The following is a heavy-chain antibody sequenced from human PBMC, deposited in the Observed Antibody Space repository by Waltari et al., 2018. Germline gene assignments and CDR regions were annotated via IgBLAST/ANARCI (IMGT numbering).Heavy chain of an antibody. CDR1: GFTFSDYA. CDR3: ARADCGSSTCFAPSAKYFYGMDV. CDR2: IGSYSTFI. Sequence: EVQLVESGGGLVTPGGSLRLSCATSGFTFSDYAMNWVRQDPGKGLEWVSSIGSYSTFIYYAPSVKGLFTISRDNAKKSLYLQMKSLRAEDTAVYYCARADCGSSTCFAPSAKYFYGMDVWGQGTTVTVSS. J-gene: IGHJ6*02. V-gene: IGHV3-21*01. D-gene: IGHD2-2*01.